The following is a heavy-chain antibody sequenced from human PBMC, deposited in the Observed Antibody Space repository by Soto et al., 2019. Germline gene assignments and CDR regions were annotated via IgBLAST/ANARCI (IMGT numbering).Heavy chain of an antibody. J-gene: IGHJ4*02. D-gene: IGHD3-10*01. CDR2: LDEYGNTI. CDR3: TRDIGGKVEY. CDR1: GFTFSSYW. Sequence: EVQLVESGGGLVQPGGSLRLSCVNSGFTFSSYWMHWVRQVPGKGLLWVSRLDEYGNTINYAYSVRGRFTIARDNARHSLYLDMNSVRAEETALYYCTRDIGGKVEYWCPGTLVTVSS. V-gene: IGHV3-74*01.